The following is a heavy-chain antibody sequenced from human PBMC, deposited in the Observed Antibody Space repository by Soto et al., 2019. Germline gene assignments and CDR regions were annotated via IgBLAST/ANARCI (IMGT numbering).Heavy chain of an antibody. CDR1: GYTFTSYG. V-gene: IGHV1-18*01. Sequence: SVKFLCRASGYTFTSYGISWVREAPLQGLEWMGWISAYNGNTNYEQKLQGRVTMTTDTATSKAYIELRSRRSDDTAVHYCARDPENDYGVREEYWGQVTLVPVSS. J-gene: IGHJ4*02. CDR3: ARDPENDYGVREEY. D-gene: IGHD4-17*01. CDR2: ISAYNGNT.